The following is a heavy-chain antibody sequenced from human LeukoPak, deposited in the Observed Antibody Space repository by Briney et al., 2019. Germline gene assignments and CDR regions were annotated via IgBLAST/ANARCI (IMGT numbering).Heavy chain of an antibody. CDR2: IRSKAYGGTT. Sequence: GGSLRLSCAAYGFTFSIYAMSWVRQAPGKGLEWVGFIRSKAYGGTTEYAASVKGRFTISRDDSKSIAYLQMNSLKTEDTAVYYCTRALPYYDFWSGRSSNYYYYGMDVWGQGTTVTVSS. CDR1: GFTFSIYA. V-gene: IGHV3-49*04. CDR3: TRALPYYDFWSGRSSNYYYYGMDV. J-gene: IGHJ6*02. D-gene: IGHD3-3*01.